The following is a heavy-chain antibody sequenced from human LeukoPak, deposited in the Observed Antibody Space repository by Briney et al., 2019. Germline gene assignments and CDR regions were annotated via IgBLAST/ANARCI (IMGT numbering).Heavy chain of an antibody. D-gene: IGHD6-19*01. Sequence: GGSLRLSCEASNYWMSWVRQAPGKGLEWVANIKQDGSEKYYADSVKGRFTISRDNSKNTLYLQMNSLRAEDTAVYYCARDRYSSGWTNFDYWGQGTLVTVSS. CDR2: IKQDGSEK. J-gene: IGHJ4*02. CDR3: ARDRYSSGWTNFDY. CDR1: NYW. V-gene: IGHV3-7*01.